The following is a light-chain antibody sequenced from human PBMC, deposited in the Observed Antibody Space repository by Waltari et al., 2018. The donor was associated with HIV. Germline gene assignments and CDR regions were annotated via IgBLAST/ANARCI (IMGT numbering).Light chain of an antibody. CDR2: EVT. CDR3: SSFADRDGFYVL. J-gene: IGLJ2*01. Sequence: QSALTQPPSASGSPGQSVTLPRPGPNSAIGRSDYVSWYQLHPGKAPKLVISEVTKRPSGVSDRFSGSKSANSAFLTVSGLQAEDEADYYCSSFADRDGFYVLFGGGTRLTVL. CDR1: NSAIGRSDY. V-gene: IGLV2-8*01.